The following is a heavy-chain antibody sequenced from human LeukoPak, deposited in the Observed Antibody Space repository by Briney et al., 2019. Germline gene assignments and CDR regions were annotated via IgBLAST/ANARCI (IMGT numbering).Heavy chain of an antibody. J-gene: IGHJ4*02. CDR1: GLTFSDNQ. Sequence: GGSLRLSCVVSGLTFSDNQMAWIRQAPGKGLEWVANIKQDGSEKYYVDSVKGRFTISRDNAKNSLYLQMSSLRAEDTAVYYCARVGYYDFWSGYYWGQGTLVTVSS. D-gene: IGHD3-3*01. CDR2: IKQDGSEK. CDR3: ARVGYYDFWSGYY. V-gene: IGHV3-7*01.